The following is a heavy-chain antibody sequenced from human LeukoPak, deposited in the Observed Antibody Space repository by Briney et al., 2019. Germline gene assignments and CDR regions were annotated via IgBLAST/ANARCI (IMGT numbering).Heavy chain of an antibody. V-gene: IGHV4-4*07. Sequence: SGTLSLTCTVSVDTINTYFWPWFRQPAAKRLAWVGRVSPSGSANYRPSLTNRLTLSGDSAKNEVYLKLTYVTAADSADYYCASDHFDGNSAFYWPRASWGRGTLVAVSS. CDR2: VSPSGSA. CDR3: ASDHFDGNSAFYWPRAS. CDR1: VDTINTYF. D-gene: IGHD5-24*01. J-gene: IGHJ5*02.